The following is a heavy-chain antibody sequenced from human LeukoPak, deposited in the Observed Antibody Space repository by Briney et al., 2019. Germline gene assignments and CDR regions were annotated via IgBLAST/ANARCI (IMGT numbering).Heavy chain of an antibody. Sequence: PSETLSLTCTVSGGSISNYYWSWIRRPPGKGLEWIGYIFYSGSTLYNPSLKSRVTISVDTSKNQFSLKLSSVTAADTAVYYCARRPAYCGGDCYFFDFWGQGTLVTVSS. J-gene: IGHJ4*02. V-gene: IGHV4-59*01. CDR1: GGSISNYY. D-gene: IGHD2-21*02. CDR3: ARRPAYCGGDCYFFDF. CDR2: IFYSGST.